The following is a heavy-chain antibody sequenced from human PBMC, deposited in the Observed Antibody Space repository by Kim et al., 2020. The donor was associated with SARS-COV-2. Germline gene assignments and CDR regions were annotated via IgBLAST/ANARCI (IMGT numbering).Heavy chain of an antibody. CDR3: ARGRRLVGERGLNDY. D-gene: IGHD1-26*01. V-gene: IGHV4-34*01. J-gene: IGHJ4*02. Sequence: SETLSLTCAVYGGSFSGYYWSWIRQPPGKGLEWIGEINHSGSTNYNPSLKSRVTISVDTSKNQFSLKLSSVTAADTAVYYCARGRRLVGERGLNDYWGQGTLVTVSS. CDR2: INHSGST. CDR1: GGSFSGYY.